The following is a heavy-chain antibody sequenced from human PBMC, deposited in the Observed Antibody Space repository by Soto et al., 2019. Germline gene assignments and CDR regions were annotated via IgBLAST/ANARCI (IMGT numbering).Heavy chain of an antibody. Sequence: ASVKVSCKASGYTFTIYDINWVRQATGQGLEWMGWMNPNSGNTGYAQKFQGRVTMTRNTSISTAYMELSSLRSEDTAVYYCARGPEVYCSSTSCYAGISDYWGQGTLVTVSS. CDR2: MNPNSGNT. CDR3: ARGPEVYCSSTSCYAGISDY. CDR1: GYTFTIYD. D-gene: IGHD2-2*01. V-gene: IGHV1-8*01. J-gene: IGHJ4*02.